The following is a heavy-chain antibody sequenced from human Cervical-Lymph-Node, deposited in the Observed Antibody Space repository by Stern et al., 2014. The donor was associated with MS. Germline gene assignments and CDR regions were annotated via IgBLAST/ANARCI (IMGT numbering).Heavy chain of an antibody. CDR2: MNPNSGNT. D-gene: IGHD3-22*01. V-gene: IGHV1-8*01. CDR3: ARGLKTRGYYDSSGYYGVDY. J-gene: IGHJ4*02. Sequence: VQLEESGAEVKKPGASVKVSCKASGYTFTSYDINWGRQATGQGLERLGGMNPNSGNTGSAKKFQGRVPMTRNPSISTAYMELSSLRSEDTAVYYCARGLKTRGYYDSSGYYGVDYWGQGTLVTVSS. CDR1: GYTFTSYD.